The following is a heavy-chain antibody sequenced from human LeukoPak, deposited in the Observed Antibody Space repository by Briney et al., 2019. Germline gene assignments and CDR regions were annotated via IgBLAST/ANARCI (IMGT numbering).Heavy chain of an antibody. CDR3: AREYYYGSGGGWGAFDI. J-gene: IGHJ3*02. CDR2: INPNSGGT. V-gene: IGHV1-2*02. D-gene: IGHD3-10*01. Sequence: ASVKVSCKASGYTFTGYYMHWVRQAPGQGLEWMGWINPNSGGTNYAQKFQGRVTMTRDTSISTVYMELSRLRSDDTAVYYCAREYYYGSGGGWGAFDIWGQGTMVTVSS. CDR1: GYTFTGYY.